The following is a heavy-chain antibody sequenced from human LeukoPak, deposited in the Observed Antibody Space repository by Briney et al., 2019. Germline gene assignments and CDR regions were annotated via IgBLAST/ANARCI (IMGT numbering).Heavy chain of an antibody. CDR2: IYPGDSDT. CDR1: GYSFTSYW. CDR3: ARPVAAAGTDGYFDY. V-gene: IGHV5-51*01. D-gene: IGHD6-13*01. Sequence: GESLKISFKGSGYSFTSYWIGWVRQMPGKGLEWMGIIYPGDSDTRYSPSFQGQVTISADKSISTAYLQWSSLKASDTAMYYCARPVAAAGTDGYFDYWGQGTLVTVSS. J-gene: IGHJ4*02.